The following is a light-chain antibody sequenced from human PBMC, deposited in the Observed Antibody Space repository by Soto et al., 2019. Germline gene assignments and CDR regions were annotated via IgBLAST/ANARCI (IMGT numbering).Light chain of an antibody. J-gene: IGLJ2*01. CDR3: SSYTSSSTLV. V-gene: IGLV2-18*02. CDR2: EVR. CDR1: SSDVGSYNR. Sequence: QSVLTQPPSVSGSPGQSVTISCTGTSSDVGSYNRVAWYQQPPGTAPKLMIYEVRNRPSGVPDRFSGSKSGNTASLTISGLQAEDEADYYCSSYTSSSTLVFGGGTKLTVL.